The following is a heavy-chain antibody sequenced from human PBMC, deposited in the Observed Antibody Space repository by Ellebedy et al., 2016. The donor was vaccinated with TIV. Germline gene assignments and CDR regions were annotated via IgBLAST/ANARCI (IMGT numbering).Heavy chain of an antibody. CDR3: GKEREIVGVTEGGFDY. J-gene: IGHJ4*02. Sequence: GESLKISCAASGFTFSAYAMTWFRQAPGKGLEWVSSISGSGGNTYYADSVKGRFTISRDNSKNTLSLQMNSLRADDTAVYYCGKEREIVGVTEGGFDYWGQGTLVTVSS. V-gene: IGHV3-23*01. CDR1: GFTFSAYA. D-gene: IGHD1-26*01. CDR2: ISGSGGNT.